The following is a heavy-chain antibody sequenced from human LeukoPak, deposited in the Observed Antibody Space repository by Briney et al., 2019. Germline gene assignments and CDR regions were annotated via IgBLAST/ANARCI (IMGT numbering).Heavy chain of an antibody. CDR1: GFRFSRFS. D-gene: IGHD4-17*01. CDR2: MDSSSGGI. J-gene: IGHJ5*02. CDR3: ARDNYGDYGNWFDP. V-gene: IGHV3-21*01. Sequence: GGSLRLSCAGSGFRFSRFSMSWVRQAPGKGLECVLSMDSSSGGIYYADSVKGRFTISRDKAKNSLYLQMNSLRDEDKAVYYCARDNYGDYGNWFDPWGQGTLVTVSS.